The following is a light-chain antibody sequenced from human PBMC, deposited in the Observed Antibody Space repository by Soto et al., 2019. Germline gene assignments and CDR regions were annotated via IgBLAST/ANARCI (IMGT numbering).Light chain of an antibody. Sequence: EIVLTQSPATLSLSPGERATLSCRASQSVSNNYLAWCQQKPGQAPGLLIYGASTRATAIPARFSGSGSGTDFTLTVSSLQPEDFAVYYCQHDYNLLTFGGGTKVDI. CDR1: QSVSNNY. CDR2: GAS. CDR3: QHDYNLLT. V-gene: IGKV3D-7*01. J-gene: IGKJ4*01.